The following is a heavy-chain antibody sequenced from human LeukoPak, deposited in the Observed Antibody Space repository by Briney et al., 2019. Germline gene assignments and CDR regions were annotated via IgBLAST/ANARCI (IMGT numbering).Heavy chain of an antibody. CDR1: GGAFSSYA. CDR2: IIPIFGTA. D-gene: IGHD2-2*01. Sequence: SVKVSCKASGGAFSSYAISWVRQAPGQGLEWMGGIIPIFGTANYAQKFQGRVTITTDESTSTAYMELSSLRSEDTAVYYCARGEDIVVVPAALYYWGQGTLVTVSS. CDR3: ARGEDIVVVPAALYY. V-gene: IGHV1-69*05. J-gene: IGHJ4*02.